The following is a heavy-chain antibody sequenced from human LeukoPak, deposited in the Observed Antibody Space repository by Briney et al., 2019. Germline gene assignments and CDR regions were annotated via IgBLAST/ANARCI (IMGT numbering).Heavy chain of an antibody. D-gene: IGHD3-10*01. V-gene: IGHV1-69*06. CDR3: ARVLLWFGEFIYFDY. J-gene: IGHJ4*02. Sequence: ASVKVSCKASGGTFSSYAISWVRQAPGQGLEWMGGIIPIFGTANYAQKFQGRVTITADKSTSTAYMELSSLRSEDTAVYYCARVLLWFGEFIYFDYWGQGTLVTVSS. CDR2: IIPIFGTA. CDR1: GGTFSSYA.